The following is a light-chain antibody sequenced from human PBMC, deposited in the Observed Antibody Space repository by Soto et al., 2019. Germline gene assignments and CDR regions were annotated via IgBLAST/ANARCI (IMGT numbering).Light chain of an antibody. V-gene: IGLV1-44*01. CDR1: TSNVGRNA. CDR3: AAWDAALNGPR. Sequence: QSVLTQPPSASGAPGQTVTISCSGSTSNVGRNAVSWYQQVPGMAPKLLVFATNKRASGVPGRFSGSASGASASLAISGLQSEDEADYYCAAWDAALNGPRFGGGTKLTVL. CDR2: ATN. J-gene: IGLJ2*01.